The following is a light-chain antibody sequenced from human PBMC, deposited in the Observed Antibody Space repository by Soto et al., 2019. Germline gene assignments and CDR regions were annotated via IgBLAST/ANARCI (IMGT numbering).Light chain of an antibody. CDR1: QSVSGSY. V-gene: IGKV3-20*01. J-gene: IGKJ5*01. CDR2: DAS. CDR3: QQYGSSPIT. Sequence: EIVLTQSPGTLSLSPGERATLSCRASQSVSGSYLAWYQQKPGQAPRLLIYDASSRATGIPDRFSGSGSGTDFTLTISRLEPEDFAVYYCQQYGSSPITFGHGTQLEIK.